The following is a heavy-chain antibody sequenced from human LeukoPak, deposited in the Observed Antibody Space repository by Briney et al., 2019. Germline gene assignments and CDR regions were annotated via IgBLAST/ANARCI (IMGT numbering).Heavy chain of an antibody. V-gene: IGHV3-74*01. D-gene: IGHD5-24*01. J-gene: IGHJ4*02. CDR2: TNSDGSSR. CDR1: GFTFSGHW. CDR3: ARARWYSCDY. Sequence: TGGSLRLSRAVSGFTFSGHWMFWVRQAPGKGLEWVSSTNSDGSSRGYTDSVKGRFTVSRDNAKNTLYLQMNSLRGEDTAVYYCARARWYSCDYWGQGTLVTVSS.